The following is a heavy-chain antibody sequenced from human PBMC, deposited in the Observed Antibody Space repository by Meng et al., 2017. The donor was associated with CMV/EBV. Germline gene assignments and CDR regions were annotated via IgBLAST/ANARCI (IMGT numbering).Heavy chain of an antibody. CDR2: MNPNSGNT. J-gene: IGHJ4*02. Sequence: ASVKVSCKASGYTFTSYDINWVRQATGQGLEWMGWMNPNSGNTGYAQKFQGRVTLTRNTAISTAYMELSSLRSEDTAVYYCASVPPGRPVILAYWGQETLVTVSS. CDR1: GYTFTSYD. V-gene: IGHV1-8*01. D-gene: IGHD3-22*01. CDR3: ASVPPGRPVILAY.